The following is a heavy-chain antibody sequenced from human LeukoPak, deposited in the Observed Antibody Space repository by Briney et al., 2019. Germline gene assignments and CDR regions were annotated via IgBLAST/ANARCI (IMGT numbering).Heavy chain of an antibody. CDR2: ISGSGGST. CDR3: AKGAHLISSSSVYFDC. V-gene: IGHV3-23*01. J-gene: IGHJ4*02. D-gene: IGHD6-6*01. CDR1: GFTFSSYA. Sequence: GGSLRLSCAASGFTFSSYAMSWVRQAPGKGLEWVSAISGSGGSTYYADSVKDRFTISRDNSKNTLYLQMNSLRAEATAVYYCAKGAHLISSSSVYFDCWGQGTLVTVSS.